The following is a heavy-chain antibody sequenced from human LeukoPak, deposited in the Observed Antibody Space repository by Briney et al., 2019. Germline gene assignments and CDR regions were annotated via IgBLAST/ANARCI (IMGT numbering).Heavy chain of an antibody. Sequence: TSETLSLTCAVYGGSFSGYYWSWIRQPPGKGLEWIGEINHSGSTSYNPSLKSRVTISVDTSKNQFSLKLSSVTAADTAVYYCARRRYCSSTSCYLGSAFDIWGQGTMVTVSS. CDR1: GGSFSGYY. CDR3: ARRRYCSSTSCYLGSAFDI. D-gene: IGHD2-2*01. CDR2: INHSGST. J-gene: IGHJ3*02. V-gene: IGHV4-34*01.